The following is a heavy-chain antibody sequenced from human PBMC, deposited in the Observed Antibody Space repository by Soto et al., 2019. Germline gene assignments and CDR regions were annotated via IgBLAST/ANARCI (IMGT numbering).Heavy chain of an antibody. CDR2: IYYSGST. J-gene: IGHJ4*02. Sequence: SETLSLTCTVSGGSISSYYWSWIRQPPGKGLEWIGYIYYSGSTNYNPSLKSRVTISVDTSKNQFSLKLSSVTAADTAVYYCARETTAMLTGGYFDYWGQGTLVTVSS. V-gene: IGHV4-59*01. CDR3: ARETTAMLTGGYFDY. D-gene: IGHD5-18*01. CDR1: GGSISSYY.